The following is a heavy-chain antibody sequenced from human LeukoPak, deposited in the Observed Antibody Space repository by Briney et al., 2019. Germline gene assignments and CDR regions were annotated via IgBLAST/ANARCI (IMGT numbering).Heavy chain of an antibody. CDR1: GFTFSNYA. Sequence: GGSLRLSCAASGFTFSNYAMHWVRQAPGKGLEWVANIKQDGSEKYYVDSVKGRFTISRDNAKNSLYLQMNSLRAEDTAVYYCARVIPEAYSSTYYFDYWGQGTLVTVSS. J-gene: IGHJ4*02. CDR2: IKQDGSEK. CDR3: ARVIPEAYSSTYYFDY. V-gene: IGHV3-7*01. D-gene: IGHD6-13*01.